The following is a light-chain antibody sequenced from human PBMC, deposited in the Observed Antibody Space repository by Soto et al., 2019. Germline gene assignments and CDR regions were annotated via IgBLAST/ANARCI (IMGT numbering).Light chain of an antibody. V-gene: IGKV1-39*01. CDR3: QQSYSTPIT. J-gene: IGKJ5*01. Sequence: DIQMNQSPSSLSASVGDRVTITCRASQSISSYLNWYQQKPGKAPKLLIYAASSLQSGVPSRFSGSGSGTDFTLTISSLQPEDFATYYCQQSYSTPITFGQGRRLEIK. CDR2: AAS. CDR1: QSISSY.